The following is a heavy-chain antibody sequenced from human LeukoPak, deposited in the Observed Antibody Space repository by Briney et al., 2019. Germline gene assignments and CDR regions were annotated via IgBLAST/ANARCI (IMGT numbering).Heavy chain of an antibody. J-gene: IGHJ4*02. Sequence: ASVKVSCKASGYTFTSYGISWARQAPGQGLEWMGWINPNSGGTNYAQKFQGRVTMTRDTSISTAYMELSRLRFDDTAVYYCARGGRYCSGGSCYHYFDYWGQGTLVTVSS. V-gene: IGHV1-2*02. CDR3: ARGGRYCSGGSCYHYFDY. D-gene: IGHD2-15*01. CDR2: INPNSGGT. CDR1: GYTFTSYG.